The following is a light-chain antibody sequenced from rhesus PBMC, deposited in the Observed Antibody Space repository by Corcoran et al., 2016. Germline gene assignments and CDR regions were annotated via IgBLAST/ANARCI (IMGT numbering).Light chain of an antibody. CDR2: GSS. CDR1: QGISND. J-gene: IGKJ2*01. Sequence: DIQMTQSPSSLSASVGDRVTITCRASQGISNDLAWFQQKPGETPKLLINGSSSLQSGIPSRFSGSGSGTDFTLTISSLQSEDFATYYCQHYYSTPYSFGQGTKVEIK. CDR3: QHYYSTPYS. V-gene: IGKV1-33*02.